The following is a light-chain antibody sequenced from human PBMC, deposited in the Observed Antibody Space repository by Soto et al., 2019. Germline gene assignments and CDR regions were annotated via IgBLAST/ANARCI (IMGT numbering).Light chain of an antibody. CDR1: SSDVGGYNY. Sequence: QSALTQPASVSGSPGQSITISCTGTSSDVGGYNYVSWYQQHPGKAPKLMIYEVSNRPSGVSNRFSGSKSGNTASLTISGRQAEDEAHYYCSSYTSSSTLIVFGTGTKVTVL. CDR2: EVS. V-gene: IGLV2-14*01. J-gene: IGLJ1*01. CDR3: SSYTSSSTLIV.